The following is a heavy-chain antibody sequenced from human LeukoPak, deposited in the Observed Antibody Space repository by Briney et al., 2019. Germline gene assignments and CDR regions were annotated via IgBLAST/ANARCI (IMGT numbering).Heavy chain of an antibody. V-gene: IGHV5-51*01. J-gene: IGHJ4*02. CDR2: IYPGDSDT. Sequence: GESLKISWKGSGYSFTSYWIGWVRQMPGKGLEWMGIIYPGDSDTRYSPSFQGQVTISADKSIRTAYLQWSSLKASDTAMYYCARGEGVVPAAIFAPYFDYWGQGTLVTVSS. CDR3: ARGEGVVPAAIFAPYFDY. D-gene: IGHD2-2*01. CDR1: GYSFTSYW.